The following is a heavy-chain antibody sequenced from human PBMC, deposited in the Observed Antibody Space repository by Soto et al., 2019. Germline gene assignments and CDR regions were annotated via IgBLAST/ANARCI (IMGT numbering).Heavy chain of an antibody. CDR1: GFTLSGRS. Sequence: EVQLVESGGGLVQPGGSLRLSGAASGFTLSGRSMHWVRQAPGKGLVWASGIDNAGTDSTYADAVKGRFTSSRDNAKKMLYLQMNSLRVEDTAVYYCARGWFGPDVWGKGTTVTVSS. D-gene: IGHD3-10*01. CDR2: IDNAGTDS. V-gene: IGHV3-74*01. J-gene: IGHJ6*04. CDR3: ARGWFGPDV.